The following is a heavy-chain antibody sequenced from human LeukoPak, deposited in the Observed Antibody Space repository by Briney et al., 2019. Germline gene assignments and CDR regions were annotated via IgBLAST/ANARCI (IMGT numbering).Heavy chain of an antibody. D-gene: IGHD6-13*01. CDR3: ARDRLSSWYGRLVPASFDY. V-gene: IGHV4-38-2*02. Sequence: LRLSCAASGFTFSSYGMHWIRQPPGKGLEWIGSIYFSGSTYYNSSLKSRITISVDTSKSQFSLKLSSVTAADTAVFYCARDRLSSWYGRLVPASFDYWGQGTLVTVSS. CDR2: IYFSGST. CDR1: GFTFSSYG. J-gene: IGHJ4*02.